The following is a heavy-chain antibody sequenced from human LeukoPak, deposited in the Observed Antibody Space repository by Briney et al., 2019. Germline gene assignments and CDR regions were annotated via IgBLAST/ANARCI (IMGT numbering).Heavy chain of an antibody. CDR3: ARAWFGELQIDY. CDR2: INPNSGGT. J-gene: IGHJ4*02. D-gene: IGHD3-10*01. V-gene: IGHV1-2*06. Sequence: ASVKVSCKASGYTFTGYYMHWVRQAPGQGLEWMGRINPNSGGTNYAQKFQGRVTMTRDTSISTAYMELSRLRSEDTAVYYCARAWFGELQIDYWGQGTLVTVSS. CDR1: GYTFTGYY.